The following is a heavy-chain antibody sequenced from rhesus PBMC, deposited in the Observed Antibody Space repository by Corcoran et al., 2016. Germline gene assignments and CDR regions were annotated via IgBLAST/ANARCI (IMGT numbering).Heavy chain of an antibody. CDR3: ATGGGLAAAYFDY. J-gene: IGHJ4*01. Sequence: EVQLVQSGAEVKKPGASVKISCKASGYTFTDYYLHWVRQATGTGLEWMGRGEPEDGETIHAQKVHDRVTSTADTSTDTAYMELSSLRSEDTAVYYCATGGGLAAAYFDYWGQGVLVTVSS. V-gene: IGHV1-111*02. CDR1: GYTFTDYY. CDR2: GEPEDGET. D-gene: IGHD6-31*01.